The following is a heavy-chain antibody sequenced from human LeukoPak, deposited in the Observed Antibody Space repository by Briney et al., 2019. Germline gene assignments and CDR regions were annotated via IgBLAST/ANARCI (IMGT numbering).Heavy chain of an antibody. CDR2: IYHSGST. J-gene: IGHJ5*02. D-gene: IGHD1-1*01. Sequence: PSETLSLTCAVSGGSISSGSWWSWVRQPPGKGLEWIGEIYHSGSTNYNPSLKSRVTISVDTSKNQFSLKLSSVTAADTAVYYCARDEKTTGKFDPWGQGTLVTVSS. CDR3: ARDEKTTGKFDP. V-gene: IGHV4-4*02. CDR1: GGSISSGSW.